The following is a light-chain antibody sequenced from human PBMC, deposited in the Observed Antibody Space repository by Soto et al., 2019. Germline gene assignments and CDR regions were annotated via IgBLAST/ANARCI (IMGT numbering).Light chain of an antibody. CDR3: QQRGD. V-gene: IGKV3-11*01. CDR2: DAS. CDR1: QSVDSS. J-gene: IGKJ2*01. Sequence: EVVLTQSPATLSLSPGERATLSCRASQSVDSSLAWYPQQVGQAPRLLIYDASNRATGIPGRFSGSGSGTDFTPTLTSLEPEDVAVSYCQQRGDFGQGTKVEI.